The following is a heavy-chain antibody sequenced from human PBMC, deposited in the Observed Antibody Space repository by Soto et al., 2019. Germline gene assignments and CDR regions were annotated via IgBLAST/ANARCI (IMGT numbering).Heavy chain of an antibody. V-gene: IGHV1-69*01. CDR3: ARGVYYDGPTDDYVNWPALL. CDR2: IIPLFGEA. CDR1: GGKFSTFA. J-gene: IGHJ4*02. D-gene: IGHD1-1*01. Sequence: QVQLVQSGAEVKRPGSSVKVSCKASGGKFSTFAINWVRQAPGHGLEWMGGIIPLFGEANYARKFQGRVTLTADESTTTALMERSRLRSDDTDVYYCARGVYYDGPTDDYVNWPALLWGQGTRITVTS.